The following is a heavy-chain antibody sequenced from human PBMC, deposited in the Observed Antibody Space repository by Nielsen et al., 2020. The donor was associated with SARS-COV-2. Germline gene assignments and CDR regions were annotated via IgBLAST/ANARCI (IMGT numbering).Heavy chain of an antibody. J-gene: IGHJ6*02. D-gene: IGHD5-24*01. CDR1: GFTLSNYY. V-gene: IGHV3-74*01. Sequence: GESLKISCAASGFTLSNYYMHWVRQGPGKGQVWVSRINRDGSVTNYADSVKGRFTISRDNGGNTRYLQVNSLRAEDTAVYYCVREGDGYHSYYYGLDVWGRGTTVTVSS. CDR2: INRDGSVT. CDR3: VREGDGYHSYYYGLDV.